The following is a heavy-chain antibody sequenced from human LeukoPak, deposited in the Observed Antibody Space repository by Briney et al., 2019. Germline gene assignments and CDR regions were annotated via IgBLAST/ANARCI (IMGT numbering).Heavy chain of an antibody. CDR3: AKAYYAHQRGGYYYYMDV. J-gene: IGHJ6*03. CDR2: IWYDGSNK. Sequence: GGSLRLSCAASGFTFSSYGMHWVRQAPGKGLEWVAVIWYDGSNKYYADSVKGRFTISRDNSKNTLYLQMNSLRAEDTAVYYCAKAYYAHQRGGYYYYMDVWGKGTTVTVSS. CDR1: GFTFSSYG. D-gene: IGHD1-26*01. V-gene: IGHV3-33*06.